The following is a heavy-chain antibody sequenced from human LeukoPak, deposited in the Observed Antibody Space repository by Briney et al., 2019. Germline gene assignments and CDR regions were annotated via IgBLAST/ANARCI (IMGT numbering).Heavy chain of an antibody. CDR3: AKDRAAMVED. Sequence: GGSLRLSCAASGFTFSSHWMHWVRQVPGKGLVWVSRISSDGTNTTYADSVKGRFTISRDNSKNTLYLQMNSLRAEDTAVYYCAKDRAAMVEDWGQGTLVTVSS. V-gene: IGHV3-74*01. CDR1: GFTFSSHW. CDR2: ISSDGTNT. D-gene: IGHD5-18*01. J-gene: IGHJ4*02.